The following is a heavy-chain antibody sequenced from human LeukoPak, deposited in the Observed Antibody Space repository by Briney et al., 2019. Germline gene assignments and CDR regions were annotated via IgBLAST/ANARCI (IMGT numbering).Heavy chain of an antibody. V-gene: IGHV6-1*01. D-gene: IGHD6-13*01. CDR1: GDSVSSNSAA. Sequence: SQTLSLTCAISGDSVSSNSAAWNWIRQSPSRGLEWLGRTYYRSKWYNDYAVSVKSRITINPDTSKNQFSLQLNSVTPEDTAVYYCARERAAAGSMLYYYYAMDVWGQGTTVTVSS. J-gene: IGHJ6*02. CDR3: ARERAAAGSMLYYYYAMDV. CDR2: TYYRSKWYN.